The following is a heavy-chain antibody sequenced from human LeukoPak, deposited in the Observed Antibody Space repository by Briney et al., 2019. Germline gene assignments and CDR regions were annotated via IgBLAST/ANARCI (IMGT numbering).Heavy chain of an antibody. D-gene: IGHD3-22*01. J-gene: IGHJ6*03. CDR1: GFTFSSYA. Sequence: PGGSLRPSCAASGFTFSSYAMSWVRQAPGKGLEWLSAISGSGGSTYYADSVKGRFTISRDNSKNTLYLQMNSLRAEDTAVYYCAKVGITMIVVVITAHYYYYMDVWGKGTTVTVSS. CDR2: ISGSGGST. V-gene: IGHV3-23*01. CDR3: AKVGITMIVVVITAHYYYYMDV.